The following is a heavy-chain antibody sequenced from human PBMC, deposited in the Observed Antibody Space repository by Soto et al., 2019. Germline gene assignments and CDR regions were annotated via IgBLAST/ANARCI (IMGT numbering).Heavy chain of an antibody. CDR2: IGAYNVDT. Sequence: QVQLVQSGAEVKNPGASVKVSCKASGYSFSSYGIRWVRQAPGQGLEWVGWIGAYNVDTNYAQKLQGRVTLTTDTSTSTAYMELTSRRSDDTAMYYCARDRGYRPDTFDIWGPGTMVIVHS. V-gene: IGHV1-18*01. CDR3: ARDRGYRPDTFDI. CDR1: GYSFSSYG. J-gene: IGHJ3*02. D-gene: IGHD3-10*01.